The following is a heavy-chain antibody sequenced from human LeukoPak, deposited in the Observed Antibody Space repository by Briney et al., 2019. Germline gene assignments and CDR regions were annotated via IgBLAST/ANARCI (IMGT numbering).Heavy chain of an antibody. D-gene: IGHD3-9*01. J-gene: IGHJ4*02. CDR3: ARGNILTGYCFDF. CDR2: IHYTGAT. CDR1: GGSITGYY. Sequence: SETLSLTCAVYGGSITGYYWSWIRQTPGRGLEWVGEIHYTGATRYNASLKSRATISTDTSKNQFSLRLSSVTAADTAAYYCARGNILTGYCFDFWGQGALVTVSS. V-gene: IGHV4-34*01.